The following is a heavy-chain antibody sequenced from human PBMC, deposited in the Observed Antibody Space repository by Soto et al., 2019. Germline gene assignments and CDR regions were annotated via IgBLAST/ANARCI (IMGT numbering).Heavy chain of an antibody. Sequence: XESLSVPWTVSGASIGVHRYYWTWIRQPPGKGLEWIGRSYYSGTTYFNPSLKSRATISVDTSKNQFSLRLTSVTAADTAIYYCTRRYNWNDNYFDTWGPGALVTVSS. CDR2: SYYSGTT. V-gene: IGHV4-39*01. CDR1: GASIGVHRYY. CDR3: TRRYNWNDNYFDT. J-gene: IGHJ5*02. D-gene: IGHD1-20*01.